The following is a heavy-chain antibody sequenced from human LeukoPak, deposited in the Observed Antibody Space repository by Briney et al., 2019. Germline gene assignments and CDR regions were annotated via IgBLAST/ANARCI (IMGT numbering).Heavy chain of an antibody. Sequence: SETLSLTCTVSDGSISSSSYYWGWIRQPPVKGLEWIGSIYYSGSTYYNPSLKSRVTISEDTSKNQFSLRLTSVTAADTAVYFCAGSYSGSLLYWGQGSLVTVSS. V-gene: IGHV4-39*01. D-gene: IGHD1-26*01. CDR3: AGSYSGSLLY. J-gene: IGHJ4*02. CDR1: DGSISSSSYY. CDR2: IYYSGST.